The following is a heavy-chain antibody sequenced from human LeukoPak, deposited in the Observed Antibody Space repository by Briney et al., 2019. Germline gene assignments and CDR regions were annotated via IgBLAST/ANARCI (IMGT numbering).Heavy chain of an antibody. CDR1: GYSFTSYW. CDR2: IYPGDSGT. V-gene: IGHV5-51*01. J-gene: IGHJ4*02. Sequence: GESLKISCKGSGYSFTSYWIGWVRQMPGKGLEWMGIIYPGDSGTRYSPSFQGQVTISADKSISTAYLQWSSLKASDTAMYYCARPVYDILTGLYYFDYWGQGTLVTVSS. D-gene: IGHD3-9*01. CDR3: ARPVYDILTGLYYFDY.